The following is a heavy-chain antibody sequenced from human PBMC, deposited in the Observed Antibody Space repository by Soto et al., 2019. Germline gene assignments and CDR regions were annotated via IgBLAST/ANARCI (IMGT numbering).Heavy chain of an antibody. Sequence: GGSLRLSCAASGFTFSSYAMSWVRQAPGKGLKWVSAISGSGGSTYYADSVKGRFTISRDNSKNTLYLQMNSLRAEDTAVYYCAKAGGKTRYYYYGMDVWGQGTTVTVSS. CDR1: GFTFSSYA. D-gene: IGHD1-26*01. CDR2: ISGSGGST. J-gene: IGHJ6*02. V-gene: IGHV3-23*01. CDR3: AKAGGKTRYYYYGMDV.